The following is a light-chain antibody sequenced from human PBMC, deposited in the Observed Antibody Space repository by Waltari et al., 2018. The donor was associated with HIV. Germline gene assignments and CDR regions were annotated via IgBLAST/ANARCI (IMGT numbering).Light chain of an antibody. Sequence: QAGLTQSPSVSKGLRQTATLTCTGNSHNVGNQGATWLQQHQGHPPKLLSYSNNNRPSGISERFSASRSGNTASLTITGLQPEDEADYFCSAWDRSLSVVVFGGGTTLTVL. CDR1: SHNVGNQG. J-gene: IGLJ2*01. CDR2: SNN. CDR3: SAWDRSLSVVV. V-gene: IGLV10-54*04.